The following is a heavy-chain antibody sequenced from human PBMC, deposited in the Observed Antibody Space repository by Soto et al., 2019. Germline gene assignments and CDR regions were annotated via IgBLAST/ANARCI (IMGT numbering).Heavy chain of an antibody. Sequence: PSETLSLTCTVSGGSISSYYWSWIRQPPGKGLEWIGEINHSGSTNYNPSLKSRVTISVDTSKNQFSLKLSSVTAADTAVYYCARDSIVGSPGYWGQGTLVTVSS. V-gene: IGHV4-34*01. J-gene: IGHJ4*02. CDR1: GGSISSYY. CDR3: ARDSIVGSPGY. CDR2: INHSGST. D-gene: IGHD1-26*01.